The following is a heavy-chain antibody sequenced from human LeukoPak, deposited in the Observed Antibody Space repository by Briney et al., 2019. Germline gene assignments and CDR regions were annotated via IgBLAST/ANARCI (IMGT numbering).Heavy chain of an antibody. CDR1: GFTVSTNY. CDR2: LYRGGTS. V-gene: IGHV3-53*01. D-gene: IGHD6-13*01. J-gene: IGHJ5*02. Sequence: QSGGSLRLSCAASGFTVSTNYMSWVRQAPGKGLEWVSVLYRGGTSYYTDSVKGRFTISRDNSKNTLFLQMNSLRVEDTAVYYCAGGTPGIAAAVDPWGQGTLVTVSS. CDR3: AGGTPGIAAAVDP.